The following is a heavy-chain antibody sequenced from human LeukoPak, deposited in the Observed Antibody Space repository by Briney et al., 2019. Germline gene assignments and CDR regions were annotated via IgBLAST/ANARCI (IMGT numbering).Heavy chain of an antibody. CDR3: ARDQRGGATGFDY. CDR1: GYTFTTYA. D-gene: IGHD6-13*01. V-gene: IGHV7-4-1*02. CDR2: INTNTGNP. J-gene: IGHJ4*02. Sequence: ASVKVSCKASGYTFTTYAMNWVRQAPGQGLEWMGWINTNTGNPTSAQGFTGRFVFSLDTSVSTACLQISSLKAEDTAVYYCARDQRGGATGFDYWGQGTLVTVSS.